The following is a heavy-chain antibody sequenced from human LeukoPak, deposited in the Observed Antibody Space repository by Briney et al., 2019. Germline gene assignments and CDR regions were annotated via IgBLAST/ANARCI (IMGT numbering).Heavy chain of an antibody. CDR1: GGSISSYY. J-gene: IGHJ4*02. Sequence: PSETLSLTCTVSGGSISSYYWSWIRQPPGKGLEWIGYIYYSGSTNYNPSLKSRVTISVDTSTNQFSLRLTSVTAADTAVYYCARQKPSTFRQYGRGRPFDYWGQGTLVTVSS. D-gene: IGHD2-15*01. CDR2: IYYSGST. CDR3: ARQKPSTFRQYGRGRPFDY. V-gene: IGHV4-59*08.